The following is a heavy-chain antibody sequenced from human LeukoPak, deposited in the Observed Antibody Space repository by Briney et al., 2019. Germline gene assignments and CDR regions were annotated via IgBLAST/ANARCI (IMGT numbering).Heavy chain of an antibody. D-gene: IGHD6-19*01. CDR2: ISYDGNKK. J-gene: IGHJ4*02. CDR3: ANKGSSGWRFDY. Sequence: PGGSLRLSCAASGFTFSSYGMHWVRQAPGKGLEWVAVISYDGNKKYYADSVKGRFTISRDNSKNTLYLQMNSLRAEDAAVYYCANKGSSGWRFDYWGQGTLVTVSS. V-gene: IGHV3-30*18. CDR1: GFTFSSYG.